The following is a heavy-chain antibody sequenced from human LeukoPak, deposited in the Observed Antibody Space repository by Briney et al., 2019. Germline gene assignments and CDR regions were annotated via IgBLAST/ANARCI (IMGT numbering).Heavy chain of an antibody. CDR1: GYTFTSYD. D-gene: IGHD3-16*02. V-gene: IGHV1-8*01. J-gene: IGHJ6*03. Sequence: ASVKVSCKASGYTFTSYDINWVRQATGQGLEWMGWMNPNSGNTGYAQKFQGRVTMTRNTSISTAYMELSSLRSEDTAVYYCAREAKGDYVWGSYHYYYYMDVWGKGTTVTISS. CDR2: MNPNSGNT. CDR3: AREAKGDYVWGSYHYYYYMDV.